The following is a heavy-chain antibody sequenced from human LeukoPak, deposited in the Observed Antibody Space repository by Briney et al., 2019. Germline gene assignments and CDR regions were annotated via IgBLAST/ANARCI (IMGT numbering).Heavy chain of an antibody. V-gene: IGHV7-4-1*02. J-gene: IGHJ4*02. CDR2: INTNTGNP. CDR1: GYTFTSYG. D-gene: IGHD6-13*01. Sequence: GASVKVSCKASGYTFTSYGISWVRQAPGHGLEWMGWINTNTGNPTYAQGFTGRFVFSLETSVSTAYLQISSLKAEDTAVYYCARVESSSYFPPDYWGQGTLVTVSS. CDR3: ARVESSSYFPPDY.